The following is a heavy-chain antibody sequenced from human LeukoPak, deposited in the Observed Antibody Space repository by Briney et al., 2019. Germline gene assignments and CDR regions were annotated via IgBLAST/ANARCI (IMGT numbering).Heavy chain of an antibody. CDR3: ARVRSIAAPPPGYLDYMDV. D-gene: IGHD6-6*01. V-gene: IGHV1-69*01. CDR1: GGTFSSYA. Sequence: SVKVSCKASGGTFSSYAISWVRQAPGQGLEWMGGIIPIFGTANYAQKFQGRVTITADESTSTAYMELSSLRSEDTAVYYCARVRSIAAPPPGYLDYMDVWGKGTTVTVSS. CDR2: IIPIFGTA. J-gene: IGHJ6*03.